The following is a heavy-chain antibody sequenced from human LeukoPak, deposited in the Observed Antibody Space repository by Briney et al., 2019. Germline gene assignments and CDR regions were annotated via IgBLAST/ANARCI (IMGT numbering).Heavy chain of an antibody. D-gene: IGHD3-9*01. V-gene: IGHV4-59*01. Sequence: SETLSLTCTVSGGSISSYYWSWIRQPPGKGLEWIGYIYYSGSTNYNPSPKSPVPISVDTSKHQFSLKLSSVTAADTAVYYCARDLNDISNGYYGWHWFDPWGKGTLVTVSS. CDR3: ARDLNDISNGYYGWHWFDP. CDR1: GGSISSYY. CDR2: IYYSGST. J-gene: IGHJ5*02.